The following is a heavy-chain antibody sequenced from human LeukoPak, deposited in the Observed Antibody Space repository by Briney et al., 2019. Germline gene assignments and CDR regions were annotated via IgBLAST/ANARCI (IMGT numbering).Heavy chain of an antibody. CDR1: GGSISSSSYY. Sequence: SETLSLTCTVSGGSISSSSYYWGWIRQPPGKGPEWIGSIYYSGSTYYNPSLKSRVTISVDTSKNQFSLKLSSVTAADTAVYYCARDLGIAVAKTISTWFDPWGQGTLVTVSS. J-gene: IGHJ5*02. V-gene: IGHV4-39*01. CDR3: ARDLGIAVAKTISTWFDP. CDR2: IYYSGST. D-gene: IGHD6-19*01.